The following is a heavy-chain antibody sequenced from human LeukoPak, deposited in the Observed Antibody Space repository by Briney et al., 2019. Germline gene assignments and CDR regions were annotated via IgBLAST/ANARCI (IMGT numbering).Heavy chain of an antibody. CDR1: GFMFDEYA. CDR3: AKGSVAGMSPLPEY. D-gene: IGHD1-14*01. CDR2: ITWNSGNI. Sequence: GGSLRLSCAASGFMFDEYAMHWVRQAPGKGLEWVSGITWNSGNIGYADSVKGRFTISRDNAKNSLYLQMNSLRAEDTALYYCAKGSVAGMSPLPEYWGQGTLVTVSS. J-gene: IGHJ4*02. V-gene: IGHV3-9*01.